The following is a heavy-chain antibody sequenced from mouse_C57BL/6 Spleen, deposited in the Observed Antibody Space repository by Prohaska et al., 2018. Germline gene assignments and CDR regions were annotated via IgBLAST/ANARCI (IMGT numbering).Heavy chain of an antibody. CDR3: TRGLLRSGDY. CDR1: GYTFTDYE. V-gene: IGHV1-15*01. Sequence: QVQLQQSGAELVRPGASVTLSCKASGYTFTDYEMHWVKQTPVHGLEWIGAIDPETGGTAYNQKFKGKAILTADKSSSTAYMELRSLTSEDSAVYYCTRGLLRSGDYWGQGTTLTVSS. CDR2: IDPETGGT. J-gene: IGHJ2*01. D-gene: IGHD1-1*01.